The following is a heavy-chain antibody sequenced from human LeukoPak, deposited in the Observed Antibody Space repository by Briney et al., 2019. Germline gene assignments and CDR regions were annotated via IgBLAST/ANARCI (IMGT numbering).Heavy chain of an antibody. D-gene: IGHD6-19*01. Sequence: GGSLRLSCAASGFTFTNSAMTWVRQAPGKGLEWVSAVSGSGGNTYYADSVKGRFTISRDNSENTLYLQMNSLRAQDTAVYYCAKSLAVPGSPDYWGQGTLVTVSS. CDR3: AKSLAVPGSPDY. J-gene: IGHJ4*02. CDR2: VSGSGGNT. CDR1: GFTFTNSA. V-gene: IGHV3-23*01.